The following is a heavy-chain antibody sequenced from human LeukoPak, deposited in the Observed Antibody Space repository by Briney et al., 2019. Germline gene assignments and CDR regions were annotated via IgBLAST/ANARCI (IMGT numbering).Heavy chain of an antibody. CDR3: ARAVAESEDY. J-gene: IGHJ4*02. CDR1: GFTFSIYW. V-gene: IGHV3-7*04. CDR2: IKQDGSEK. Sequence: GGSLRLSCAASGFTFSIYWMSWVRQAPGKGLGWVANIKQDGSEKYYVDSVKGRFTISRDNAKNSLSLQMNSLRAEDTAVYYCARAVAESEDYWGQGTLVTVSS. D-gene: IGHD6-19*01.